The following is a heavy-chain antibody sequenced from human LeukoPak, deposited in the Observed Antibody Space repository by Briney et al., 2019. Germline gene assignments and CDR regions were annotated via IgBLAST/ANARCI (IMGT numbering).Heavy chain of an antibody. Sequence: AGSLRLSCAASEFTFSGYWLNWVRQAPGKGPEWVANINQDGSEKHHLHSVKGRFTISRKNAKNSLFLQMDSLRVEDKAVFYCARDGFVGAADYWGQGTLVTVSS. CDR2: INQDGSEK. CDR1: EFTFSGYW. D-gene: IGHD6-13*01. J-gene: IGHJ4*02. V-gene: IGHV3-7*01. CDR3: ARDGFVGAADY.